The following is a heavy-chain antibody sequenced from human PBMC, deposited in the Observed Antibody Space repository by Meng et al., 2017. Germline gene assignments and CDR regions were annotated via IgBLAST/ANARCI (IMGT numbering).Heavy chain of an antibody. Sequence: HVQRARSGSEVKRPGAAVKVSCKASRYTCTAYYMHWVRQAPGQGREGMGRSNPSSGGTNYAQKFQGRVTMTRDTSISTAYMELSRLRSDDTAVYYCASITMIVGHEPPPSTFDLWGRGTLVTVSS. CDR3: ASITMIVGHEPPPSTFDL. CDR1: RYTCTAYY. J-gene: IGHJ2*01. CDR2: SNPSSGGT. D-gene: IGHD3-22*01. V-gene: IGHV1-2*06.